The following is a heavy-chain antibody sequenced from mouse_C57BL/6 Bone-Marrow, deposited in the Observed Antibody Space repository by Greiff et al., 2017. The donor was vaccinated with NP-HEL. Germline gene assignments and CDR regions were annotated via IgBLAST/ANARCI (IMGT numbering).Heavy chain of an antibody. J-gene: IGHJ4*01. D-gene: IGHD2-4*01. CDR2: IYPGSGST. CDR3: ARRGDYPYYYAMDY. V-gene: IGHV1-55*01. Sequence: QVQLQQPGAELVKPGASVKMSCKASGYTFTSYWITWVKQRPGQGLEWIGDIYPGSGSTNYNEKFKSKATLTVDTSSSTAYKQLSSLTSEDSAVYYCARRGDYPYYYAMDYWGQGTSVTVSS. CDR1: GYTFTSYW.